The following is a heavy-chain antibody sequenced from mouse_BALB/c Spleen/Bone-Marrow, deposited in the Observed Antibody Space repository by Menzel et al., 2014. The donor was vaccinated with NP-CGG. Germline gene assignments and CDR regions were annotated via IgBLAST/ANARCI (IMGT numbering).Heavy chain of an antibody. Sequence: QVQLQQSGAELVKPGASVKLSCKASGYTFTSYDINWVRQRPEQGLEWIGWIFPGDGGTKCNEKFKGKATLTTDKSSSTAYMQLNRLTFEDSAVYFCARSYRYAWFAYWGQGTLVTVSA. CDR1: GYTFTSYD. CDR3: ARSYRYAWFAY. V-gene: IGHV1-85*01. J-gene: IGHJ3*01. D-gene: IGHD2-14*01. CDR2: IFPGDGGT.